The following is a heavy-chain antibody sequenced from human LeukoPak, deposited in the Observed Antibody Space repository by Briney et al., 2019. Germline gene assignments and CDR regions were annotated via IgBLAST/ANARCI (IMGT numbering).Heavy chain of an antibody. Sequence: SETLSLTCTVSGGSISSYYWSRIRQPPGKGLEWIGYIYTSGSTNYNPSLKSRVTISVDTSKNQFSLKLSSVTAADTAVYYCARHRVDYYDSSGYPRQTYYFDYWGQGTLVTVSS. V-gene: IGHV4-4*08. CDR1: GGSISSYY. J-gene: IGHJ4*02. CDR2: IYTSGST. CDR3: ARHRVDYYDSSGYPRQTYYFDY. D-gene: IGHD3-22*01.